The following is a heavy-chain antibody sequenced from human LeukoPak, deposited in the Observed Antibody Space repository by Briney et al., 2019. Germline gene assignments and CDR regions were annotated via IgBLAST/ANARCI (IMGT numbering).Heavy chain of an antibody. Sequence: EGSLRISCAASGFTFSSYAMNWVRQAPGKGLEWVSAISGSADITYYADSVKGRFSISRDHSKNTVFLQMNSLRGEDTGVYYCARVIQSQLLKGYFDFWGQGALVTVSS. CDR3: ARVIQSQLLKGYFDF. V-gene: IGHV3-23*01. D-gene: IGHD2-2*01. CDR2: ISGSADIT. CDR1: GFTFSSYA. J-gene: IGHJ4*02.